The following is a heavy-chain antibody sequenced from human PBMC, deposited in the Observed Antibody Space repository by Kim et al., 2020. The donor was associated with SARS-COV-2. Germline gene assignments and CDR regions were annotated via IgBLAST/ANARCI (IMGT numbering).Heavy chain of an antibody. V-gene: IGHV3-7*01. Sequence: GGSLRLSCAASGFTFSSHWMSWVRQAPGKGLEWVANIKEDGSEKYYVDSVKGRFTISRDNAKNSLYLQMNSLRAEDTAVYYCVRDYSDWGQGTLVTGSP. CDR3: VRDYSD. CDR2: IKEDGSEK. J-gene: IGHJ4*02. D-gene: IGHD6-13*01. CDR1: GFTFSSHW.